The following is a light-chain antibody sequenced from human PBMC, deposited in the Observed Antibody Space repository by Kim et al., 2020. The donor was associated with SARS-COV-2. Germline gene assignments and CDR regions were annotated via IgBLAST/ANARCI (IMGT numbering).Light chain of an antibody. Sequence: QPVLTQSPSASASLGASVKLTCTLSSGHSSYAIAWHQQHPEKGPRYLMKVNSDGSHRKGDGIPDRFSGSSSGAERYLTISSLQSEDEADYYCQTWDTGSWVFGGGTQLTVL. CDR1: SGHSSYA. CDR2: VNSDGSH. J-gene: IGLJ3*02. CDR3: QTWDTGSWV. V-gene: IGLV4-69*01.